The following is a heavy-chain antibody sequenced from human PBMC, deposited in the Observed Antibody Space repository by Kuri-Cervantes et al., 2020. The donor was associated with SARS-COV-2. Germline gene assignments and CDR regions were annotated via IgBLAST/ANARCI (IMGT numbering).Heavy chain of an antibody. CDR2: INYIGNS. CDR3: ARHPNSMSGFDP. Sequence: GSLRLSCTVSGVSICSTSYYWAWLRQPPGKGLEWIGSINYIGNSYRNPSLRSPVIMSVDTAKNKFSVNINSVTAADTAIYFCARHPNSMSGFDPWGQGTPVTVSS. J-gene: IGHJ5*02. V-gene: IGHV4-39*01. CDR1: GVSICSTSYY. D-gene: IGHD3-3*02.